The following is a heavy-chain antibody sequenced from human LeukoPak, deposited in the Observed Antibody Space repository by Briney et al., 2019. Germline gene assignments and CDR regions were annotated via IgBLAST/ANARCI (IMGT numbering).Heavy chain of an antibody. V-gene: IGHV1-69-2*01. CDR1: GYTFTDYY. J-gene: IGHJ4*02. CDR3: ATDPEVLAMVRGVIITQRGN. Sequence: ASVKISCKVSGYTFTDYYMHWLQQAPGKGLEWMGLVDPEDGETIYAEKFQGRVTITADTSTDTAYMELSSLRSEDTAVYYCATDPEVLAMVRGVIITQRGNGGQGTLVTVSS. CDR2: VDPEDGET. D-gene: IGHD3-10*01.